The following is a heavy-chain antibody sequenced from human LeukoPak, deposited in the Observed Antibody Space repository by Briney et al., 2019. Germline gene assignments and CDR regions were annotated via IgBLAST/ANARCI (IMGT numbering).Heavy chain of an antibody. J-gene: IGHJ4*02. CDR3: ARGPNYYDSSGYYYTFDY. Sequence: PGRSPRLSCAASGFTFSSYGMHWVRQAPGRGLEWVAVIWYDGSNKYYADSVKGRFTISRDNSKNTLYLQMNSLRAEDTAVYYCARGPNYYDSSGYYYTFDYWGQGTLVTVSS. CDR1: GFTFSSYG. D-gene: IGHD3-22*01. V-gene: IGHV3-33*01. CDR2: IWYDGSNK.